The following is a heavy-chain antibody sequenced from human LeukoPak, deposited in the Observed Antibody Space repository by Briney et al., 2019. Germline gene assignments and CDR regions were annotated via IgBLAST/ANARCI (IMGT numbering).Heavy chain of an antibody. V-gene: IGHV3-30*14. CDR3: ARVNTAVPRH. D-gene: IGHD2-21*02. CDR2: ISYDGSTK. Sequence: GGSLRLSCAASGFTFSSYAMSWVRQAPGKGLEWVAVISYDGSTKYYADFVKGRFTISRDNARNTLYLNLSDLTVEDSGLYYCARVNTAVPRHWGQGTLVTVSS. J-gene: IGHJ4*02. CDR1: GFTFSSYA.